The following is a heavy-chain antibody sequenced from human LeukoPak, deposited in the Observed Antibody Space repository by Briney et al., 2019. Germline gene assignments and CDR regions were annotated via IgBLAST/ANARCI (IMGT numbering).Heavy chain of an antibody. V-gene: IGHV1-8*01. CDR1: GYTFTSYD. CDR2: MNPNSGNT. J-gene: IGHJ4*02. D-gene: IGHD5-12*01. CDR3: AIRTPVDIVATLGERVKKGLDY. Sequence: GASVRVSCKASGYTFTSYDINWLRHATGQGLEWMGWMNPNSGNTGYAQKFQGRVTMTRNTSMSTAYMELSSLRSEDTAVYYCAIRTPVDIVATLGERVKKGLDYWGQGTLVTVSS.